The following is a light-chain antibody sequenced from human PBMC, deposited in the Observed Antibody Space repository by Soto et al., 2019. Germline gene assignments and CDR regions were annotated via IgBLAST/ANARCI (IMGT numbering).Light chain of an antibody. CDR2: QAS. Sequence: DIQMTQSPSTLSASVEDRVTITCRASQSIGSWLAWYQQKPGKAPHLLIYQASSLESGVPSRFSGSGSGTEFTLTISSLQPDDFATYYCQHRGTFGQGTKVEIK. V-gene: IGKV1-5*03. J-gene: IGKJ1*01. CDR1: QSIGSW. CDR3: QHRGT.